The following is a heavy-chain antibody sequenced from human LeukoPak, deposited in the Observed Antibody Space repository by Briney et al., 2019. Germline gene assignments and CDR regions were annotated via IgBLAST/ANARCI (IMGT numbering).Heavy chain of an antibody. Sequence: PSETLSLTCTGSGGSISSGGYYWSWIRQHPGKGLEWIGYIYYSGSTYYNPSLRSRVTISVDTSKNQFSLKLSSVTAADTAVYYCARVGLAARIDYWGQGTLVTVSS. J-gene: IGHJ4*02. D-gene: IGHD6-6*01. V-gene: IGHV4-31*03. CDR3: ARVGLAARIDY. CDR2: IYYSGST. CDR1: GGSISSGGYY.